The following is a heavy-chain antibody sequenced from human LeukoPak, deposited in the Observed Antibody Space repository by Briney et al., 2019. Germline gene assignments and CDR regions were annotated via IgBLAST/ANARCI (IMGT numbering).Heavy chain of an antibody. CDR2: INRSGST. CDR1: GGSFTIYQ. D-gene: IGHD3-10*01. Sequence: SETLSLTCAVSGGSFTIYQWSWIRQSPEKGLEWIGDINRSGSTDYNPALRSRVTISVDTSKNQFSLKVSSVSAADTAVYYCARGNRPYGEHEAFDIWGHGTTVTVSP. J-gene: IGHJ3*02. CDR3: ARGNRPYGEHEAFDI. V-gene: IGHV4-34*01.